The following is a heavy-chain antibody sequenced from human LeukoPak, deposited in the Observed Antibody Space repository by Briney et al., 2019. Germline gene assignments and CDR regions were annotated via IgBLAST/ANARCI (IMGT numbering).Heavy chain of an antibody. J-gene: IGHJ5*02. V-gene: IGHV3-74*01. Sequence: PGGSLRLSCAASGFTFSSYWMHWVCQAPGKGLVWVSRINSDGSSTSYADSVKGRFTISRDNAKNTLYLQMNSLRAEDTAVYYCSRDYAGTNWFDPWGQGTLVTVSS. CDR1: GFTFSSYW. CDR3: SRDYAGTNWFDP. D-gene: IGHD1-26*01. CDR2: INSDGSST.